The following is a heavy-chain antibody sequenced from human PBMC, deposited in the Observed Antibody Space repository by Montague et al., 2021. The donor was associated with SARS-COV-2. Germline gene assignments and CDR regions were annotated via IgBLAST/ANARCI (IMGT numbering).Heavy chain of an antibody. Sequence: SETLSLTCTVSGAFITSHYWSWIRQPPGKGLEWIGNVFSGGNSKYKPSLKSRVTLSVDTSKNQFSLKLTSVTTADTALYYCVRDLYCRSTACIGNAFDVWGQGKMVSVFS. CDR1: GAFITSHY. CDR2: VFSGGNS. D-gene: IGHD2-2*01. CDR3: VRDLYCRSTACIGNAFDV. J-gene: IGHJ3*01. V-gene: IGHV4-59*11.